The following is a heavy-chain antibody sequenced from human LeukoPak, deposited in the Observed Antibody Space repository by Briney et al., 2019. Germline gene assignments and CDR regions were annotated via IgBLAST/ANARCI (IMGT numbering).Heavy chain of an antibody. CDR1: GFTFSSYW. CDR2: INSDGSDT. CDR3: AKATSSGGSYPFDY. J-gene: IGHJ4*02. D-gene: IGHD2-15*01. V-gene: IGHV3-74*01. Sequence: HSGGSLRLPCAASGFTFSSYWMHWVRQAPGKGLVRVSRINSDGSDTSYADSVKGRFTISRDNAKNALYLQMNSLRVEDTAFYYCAKATSSGGSYPFDYWGQGTLVTVSS.